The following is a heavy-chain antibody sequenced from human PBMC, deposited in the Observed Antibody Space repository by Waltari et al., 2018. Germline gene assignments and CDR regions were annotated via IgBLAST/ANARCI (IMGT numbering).Heavy chain of an antibody. CDR1: NYSIPSGYF. J-gene: IGHJ5*02. V-gene: IGHV4-38-2*02. CDR2: IYPTGTT. D-gene: IGHD3-9*01. CDR3: ARDKGFYDVLPGRGWFDP. Sequence: QVQLQESGPGLVKPSETLSPTCTVSNYSIPSGYFWGWIRQSPGKGLEWIGSIYPTGTTYFNPSLKSRVTISIDTSKKQFSLRLRSVTAADTGVYFCARDKGFYDVLPGRGWFDPWGQGTLVTVSS.